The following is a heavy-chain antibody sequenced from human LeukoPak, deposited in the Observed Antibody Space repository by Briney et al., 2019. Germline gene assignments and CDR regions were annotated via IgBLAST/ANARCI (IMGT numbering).Heavy chain of an antibody. D-gene: IGHD3-22*01. Sequence: GGSLRLSCAASGFTFSSYAMHWVRQAPGKGLEYVSAISSNGGSTYYANSVKGRFTISRDNSKNTLYLQMGSLRAEDMAVYYCARGSYYYDSSGYPHWGQGTLVTVSS. CDR3: ARGSYYYDSSGYPH. CDR2: ISSNGGST. V-gene: IGHV3-64*01. CDR1: GFTFSSYA. J-gene: IGHJ4*02.